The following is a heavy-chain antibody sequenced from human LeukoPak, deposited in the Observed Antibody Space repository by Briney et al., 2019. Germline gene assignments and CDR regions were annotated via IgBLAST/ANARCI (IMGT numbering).Heavy chain of an antibody. V-gene: IGHV1-2*02. D-gene: IGHD6-6*01. J-gene: IGHJ4*02. Sequence: GASVKVSCKASGYTFTVYYMHWVRQAPGQGLEWMGWINPNSGGTNYAQKFQGRVTMTRDASISTAYMELSRLRSDDTAVYYCARDQEYSSSLADYWGQGTLVTVSS. CDR1: GYTFTVYY. CDR2: INPNSGGT. CDR3: ARDQEYSSSLADY.